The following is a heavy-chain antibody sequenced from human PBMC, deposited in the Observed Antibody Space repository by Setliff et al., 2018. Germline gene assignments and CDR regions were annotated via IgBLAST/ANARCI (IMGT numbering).Heavy chain of an antibody. J-gene: IGHJ6*03. V-gene: IGHV4-34*08. CDR3: ATRKSSGRLYYVDV. CDR1: GGTFSDYY. Sequence: PSETLSLTCAASGGTFSDYYWTWIRQPPGKGLEWIGEINHSGSTNYNPSLKSRVTISGDTSKNQVSLRLSSVTAADTAVYYCATRKSSGRLYYVDVWGKGTTVTVSS. CDR2: INHSGST. D-gene: IGHD1-26*01.